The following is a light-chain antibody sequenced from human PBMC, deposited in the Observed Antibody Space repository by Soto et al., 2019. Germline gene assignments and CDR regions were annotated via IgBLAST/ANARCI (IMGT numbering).Light chain of an antibody. V-gene: IGKV3-15*01. CDR1: QSVSSN. J-gene: IGKJ5*01. Sequence: IVISQSPYTLSVSPGERATLSCRASQSVSSNLAWYQQKPGQAPRLLIYGASTRATGIPARFSGSGSGTEFTLTISSLQSEDFAVYYCQQYNNWPPITFGQGTRLEIK. CDR2: GAS. CDR3: QQYNNWPPIT.